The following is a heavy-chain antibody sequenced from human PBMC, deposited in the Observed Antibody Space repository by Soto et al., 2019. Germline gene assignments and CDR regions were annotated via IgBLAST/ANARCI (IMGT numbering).Heavy chain of an antibody. Sequence: ASVKVSCKASGYTFTSYYMHWVRQAPGQGLEWMGIINPSGGSTSYAQKFQGRVTMTRDTSTSTVYMELSSLRSEDTAVYYCARSANVDTAMVTANPKTNAYWGQGTLVTVSS. V-gene: IGHV1-46*03. CDR2: INPSGGST. CDR1: GYTFTSYY. CDR3: ARSANVDTAMVTANPKTNAY. D-gene: IGHD5-18*01. J-gene: IGHJ4*02.